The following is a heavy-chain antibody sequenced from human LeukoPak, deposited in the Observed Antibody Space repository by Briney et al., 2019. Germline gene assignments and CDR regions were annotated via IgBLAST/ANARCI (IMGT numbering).Heavy chain of an antibody. D-gene: IGHD4-17*01. Sequence: GASVKVSCKASGYSFSSYGISWVRQAPGQGLEWMGWISAYNGDTHYAQKFQGRVTMTTDTSTSTACMELRSLRSDDTAMYYCARRGGKNYGDYLLYYYYMDVWGKGTTVTVSS. CDR3: ARRGGKNYGDYLLYYYYMDV. CDR2: ISAYNGDT. V-gene: IGHV1-18*01. J-gene: IGHJ6*03. CDR1: GYSFSSYG.